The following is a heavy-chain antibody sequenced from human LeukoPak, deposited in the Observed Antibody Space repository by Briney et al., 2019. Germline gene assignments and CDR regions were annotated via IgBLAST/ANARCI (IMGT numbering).Heavy chain of an antibody. CDR1: GGSFSGYY. Sequence: PSETLSLTCAVYGGSFSGYYWSWIRQPPGKGLEWIGEINHSGSTNYNPSLKSRVTISVDTSKNQFSLKLSSVTAADTAVYYCARGVEMATINIRELLRFGYWGQGTLVTVSS. J-gene: IGHJ4*02. CDR3: ARGVEMATINIRELLRFGY. D-gene: IGHD5-24*01. V-gene: IGHV4-34*01. CDR2: INHSGST.